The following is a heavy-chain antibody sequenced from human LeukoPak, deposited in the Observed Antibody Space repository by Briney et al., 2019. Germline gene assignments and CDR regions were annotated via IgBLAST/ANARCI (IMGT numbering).Heavy chain of an antibody. CDR3: ARGAGIAAPLARRHAFDI. CDR1: GFTFSSYG. D-gene: IGHD6-13*01. V-gene: IGHV3-33*05. CDR2: ISYDGSNK. Sequence: PGGSLRLSCAASGFTFSSYGMHWVRQAPGKGLEWVAVISYDGSNKYYADSVKGRFTISRDNSKNTLYLQMNSLRAEDTAVYYCARGAGIAAPLARRHAFDIWGQGTMVTVSS. J-gene: IGHJ3*02.